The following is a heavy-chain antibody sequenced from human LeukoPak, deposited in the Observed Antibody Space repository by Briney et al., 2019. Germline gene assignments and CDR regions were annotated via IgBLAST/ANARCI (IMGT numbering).Heavy chain of an antibody. CDR2: VYYRGNT. Sequence: SETLSLTCTVSGGSIRNYYWSWIRQPPGKGLEWIGYVYYRGNTDYNPSLESRVTISVDTSKNQFSLKLSSVTAADTAVYYCARDEVRVLDYWGQGTLVTVSS. CDR1: GGSIRNYY. CDR3: ARDEVRVLDY. J-gene: IGHJ4*02. V-gene: IGHV4-59*01.